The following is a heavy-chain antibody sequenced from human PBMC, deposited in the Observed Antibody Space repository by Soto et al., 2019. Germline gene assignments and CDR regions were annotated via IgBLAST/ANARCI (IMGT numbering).Heavy chain of an antibody. V-gene: IGHV4-4*07. CDR1: GGSIISYY. CDR3: AGRYQLLYYYYGMDV. Sequence: PSETLSLTCTVSGGSIISYYWSWVRQPAGKGLEWIGRIYTSGSTNYNPSPKSRVTMSVDTSKNQFSLKLSSVTAADTAVYYCAGRYQLLYYYYGMDVWGQGTTVTSP. CDR2: IYTSGST. D-gene: IGHD2-2*01. J-gene: IGHJ6*02.